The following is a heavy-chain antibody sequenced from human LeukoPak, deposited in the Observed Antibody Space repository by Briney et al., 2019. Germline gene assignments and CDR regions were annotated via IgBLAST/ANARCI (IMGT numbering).Heavy chain of an antibody. CDR2: ISSNGGST. J-gene: IGHJ6*02. CDR1: GFTFSSYA. V-gene: IGHV3-64*04. Sequence: QPGGSLRLSCSASGFTFSSYAMHWVRQAPGKGLEYVSAISSNGGSTYYADSVKGRFTISRDNSKNTLYLQMNSLRAEDTAVYYCARVSTRSGDYYYYGMDVWGQGTTVTVSS. D-gene: IGHD3-3*02. CDR3: ARVSTRSGDYYYYGMDV.